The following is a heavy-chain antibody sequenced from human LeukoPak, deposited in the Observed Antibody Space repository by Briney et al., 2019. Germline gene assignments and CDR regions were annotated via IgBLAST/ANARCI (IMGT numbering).Heavy chain of an antibody. CDR2: ISYSGST. V-gene: IGHV4-39*01. CDR3: ASRRPDWYLDL. J-gene: IGHJ2*01. D-gene: IGHD6-25*01. Sequence: SETLSLTCTVSGGSISGSSYYWGWIRQPPGKGLEWIGSISYSGSTYYNPSLKSRVTISADTSKNQFSLKLSSVTAADTAVYYCASRRPDWYLDLWGRGTLVIVSS. CDR1: GGSISGSSYY.